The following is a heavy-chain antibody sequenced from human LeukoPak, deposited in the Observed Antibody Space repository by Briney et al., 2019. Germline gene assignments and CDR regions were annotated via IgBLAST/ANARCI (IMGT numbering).Heavy chain of an antibody. V-gene: IGHV1-46*01. CDR3: AGAQSIAGPYHY. J-gene: IGHJ4*02. D-gene: IGHD1-26*01. Sequence: ASVKVSCKASGYTFTSYYMHWVRQAPGQGLEWMGIINPSGGSTSYAQKFQDRVAMTTDTPTSTAYMELRSLRSDDTAVYYCAGAQSIAGPYHYWGQGTLVTVSS. CDR2: INPSGGST. CDR1: GYTFTSYY.